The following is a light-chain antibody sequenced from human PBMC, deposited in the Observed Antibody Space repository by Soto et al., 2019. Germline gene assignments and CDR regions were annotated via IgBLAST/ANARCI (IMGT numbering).Light chain of an antibody. CDR3: QKHDGVPQ. V-gene: IGKV1-33*01. Sequence: DIQMTQSPSSLSASVGDTVTITCQASQDITNQINWYQQRPGKAPNLLIYDASHLETGVPSRFSGSGSGKYFTLTITSLQPEDIATYYCQKHDGVPQFGPGTKVDF. CDR1: QDITNQ. J-gene: IGKJ3*01. CDR2: DAS.